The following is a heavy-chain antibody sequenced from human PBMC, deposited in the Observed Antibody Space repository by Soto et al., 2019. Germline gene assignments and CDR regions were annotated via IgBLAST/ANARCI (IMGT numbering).Heavy chain of an antibody. CDR1: GGSFSGYY. V-gene: IGHV4-34*01. J-gene: IGHJ6*02. Sequence: SETLSLTCAVYGGSFSGYYWSWIRQPPGKGLEWIGEINHSGSTNYNPSLKSRVTISVDTSKNQFSLKLSSVTAADTAVYYCARKKDFWSGYFYYYYGMDVWGQGTTVTVSS. D-gene: IGHD3-3*01. CDR3: ARKKDFWSGYFYYYYGMDV. CDR2: INHSGST.